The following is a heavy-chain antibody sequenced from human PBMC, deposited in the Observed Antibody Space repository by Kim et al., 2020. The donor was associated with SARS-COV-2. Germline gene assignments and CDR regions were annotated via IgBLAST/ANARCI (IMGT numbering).Heavy chain of an antibody. Sequence: GGSLRLPCATSRFMFSSYGMHWVRQAPGKGLEWVALISYDGGNKYYADSVKGRFTISRDNSKDTLSLQMNSLTAADTAVYYCVRDRGTAAAGAVPGDYWGQGTLVAVSS. CDR1: RFMFSSYG. CDR2: ISYDGGNK. D-gene: IGHD6-13*01. J-gene: IGHJ4*02. V-gene: IGHV3-30*03. CDR3: VRDRGTAAAGAVPGDY.